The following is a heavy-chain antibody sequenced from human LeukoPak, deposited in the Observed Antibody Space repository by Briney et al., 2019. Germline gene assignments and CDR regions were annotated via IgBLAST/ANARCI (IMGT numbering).Heavy chain of an antibody. CDR1: GGSISSSNW. CDR3: ASLRERSYYARGFDY. J-gene: IGHJ4*02. Sequence: SETLSLTCAVSGGSISSSNWWSWVRQPPGKGLEWIGEIYHSGSTNYNPSLKSRVTISVDKSKNQFSLKLRSVTAAGTAVYYCASLRERSYYARGFDYWGQGTLVTVSS. CDR2: IYHSGST. D-gene: IGHD1-26*01. V-gene: IGHV4-4*02.